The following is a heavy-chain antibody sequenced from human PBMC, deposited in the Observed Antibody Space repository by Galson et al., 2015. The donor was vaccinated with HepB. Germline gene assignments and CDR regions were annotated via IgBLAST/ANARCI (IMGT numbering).Heavy chain of an antibody. Sequence: SLRLSCAASGFTFSTYGMHWVRQAPGKGLQWVAAISHDGSNEAYADSVKGRFTISRDNSKNTLYLQMNSLRAEDTAVYYCANRADYGDHWYFDLWGRGTLVTVSS. CDR1: GFTFSTYG. CDR3: ANRADYGDHWYFDL. V-gene: IGHV3-30*18. CDR2: ISHDGSNE. J-gene: IGHJ2*01. D-gene: IGHD4-17*01.